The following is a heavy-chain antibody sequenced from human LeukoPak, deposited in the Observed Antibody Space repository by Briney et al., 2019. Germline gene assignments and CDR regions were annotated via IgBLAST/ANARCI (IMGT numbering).Heavy chain of an antibody. Sequence: SETLSLTCSVSGGSFSGYYWSWVRRPPGKGLQWIGEINHSGHTNYNPSLKSRVSISVDTSKNQFSLKLSSVTAADTAVYYCARARSGYSSSWYRYYFDYWGQGTLVTVSS. V-gene: IGHV4-34*01. D-gene: IGHD6-13*01. CDR1: GGSFSGYY. CDR2: INHSGHT. J-gene: IGHJ4*02. CDR3: ARARSGYSSSWYRYYFDY.